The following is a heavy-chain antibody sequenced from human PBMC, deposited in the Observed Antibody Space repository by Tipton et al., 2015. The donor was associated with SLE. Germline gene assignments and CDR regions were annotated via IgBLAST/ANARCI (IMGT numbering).Heavy chain of an antibody. Sequence: TLSLTCTVSGGSISSYYWSWIRQPPGKGLEWIGYIYYSGSTNYNPPLKSRVTISVDTSKNQFSLKLSSVTAADTAVYYCARSYCSGGSCYLDYWGQGTLVTVSS. J-gene: IGHJ4*02. CDR2: IYYSGST. D-gene: IGHD2-15*01. V-gene: IGHV4-59*08. CDR1: GGSISSYY. CDR3: ARSYCSGGSCYLDY.